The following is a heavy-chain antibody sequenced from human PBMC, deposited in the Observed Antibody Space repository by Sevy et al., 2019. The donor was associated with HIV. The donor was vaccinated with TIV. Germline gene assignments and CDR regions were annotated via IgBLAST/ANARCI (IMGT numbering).Heavy chain of an antibody. D-gene: IGHD5-12*01. J-gene: IGHJ4*02. CDR2: ISGSGGRI. Sequence: GGSLRLSCAASGFTFSNYAMSWVRQAPGKGLEWVSAISGSGGRIYYADSVKGRFTISRDNSKNTLYLQMNSLRAEDTAVYYCATEGLSGYDAPFAYWGQGTLVTVYS. CDR3: ATEGLSGYDAPFAY. CDR1: GFTFSNYA. V-gene: IGHV3-23*01.